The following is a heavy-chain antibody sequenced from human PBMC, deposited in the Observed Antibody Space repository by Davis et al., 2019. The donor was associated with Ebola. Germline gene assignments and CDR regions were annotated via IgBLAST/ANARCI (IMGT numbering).Heavy chain of an antibody. Sequence: GESLKISCAASGFTFSNAWMSWVRQAPGKGLEWVGRIKSKTDGGKTDYAAPVKGRFTISRDDSKNTLYLQMSSLKTEDTDVYYSTSEITIFGVAADYWGQGTLVTVSS. J-gene: IGHJ4*02. CDR2: IKSKTDGGKT. CDR1: GFTFSNAW. CDR3: TSEITIFGVAADY. V-gene: IGHV3-15*01. D-gene: IGHD3-3*01.